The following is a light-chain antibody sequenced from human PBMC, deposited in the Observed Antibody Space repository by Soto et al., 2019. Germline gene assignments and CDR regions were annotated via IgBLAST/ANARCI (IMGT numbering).Light chain of an antibody. J-gene: IGKJ4*01. V-gene: IGKV1-5*01. CDR2: AAS. CDR1: QSITNR. CDR3: QQVSGYPLN. Sequence: DIKMTQSPSTLSASVGDRVRITCRASQSITNRLAWYQQKPGKAPKLLIYAASSLQSGVPSRFSGSASGTEFTLTISSLQPEDFATYYCQQVSGYPLNFGGGTKVDI.